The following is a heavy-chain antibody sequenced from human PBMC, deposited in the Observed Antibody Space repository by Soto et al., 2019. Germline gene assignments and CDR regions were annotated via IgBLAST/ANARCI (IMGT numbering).Heavy chain of an antibody. J-gene: IGHJ6*02. CDR2: IWYDGSNK. V-gene: IGHV3-33*01. D-gene: IGHD3-16*01. Sequence: PGGSLRLSCAASGFTFSTYGMHWVRQAPGKGLEWVAVIWYDGSNKYYADSVEGRFTISRDNSKNTLYLQMNSLRAEDTAVYFCSRSLITGSIYYYYGMDVWGQGTTVTVSS. CDR3: SRSLITGSIYYYYGMDV. CDR1: GFTFSTYG.